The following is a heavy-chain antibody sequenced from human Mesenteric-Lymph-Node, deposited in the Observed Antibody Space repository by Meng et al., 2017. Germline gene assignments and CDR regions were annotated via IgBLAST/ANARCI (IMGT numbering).Heavy chain of an antibody. CDR1: GFTFSNAW. J-gene: IGHJ4*02. V-gene: IGHV3-11*04. D-gene: IGHD3-3*01. CDR3: ARPYDFWSGYYSD. Sequence: GESLKISCAASGFTFSNAWMSWVRQAPGKGLEWVSYISSSGSTIYYADSVKGRFTISRDNAKNSLYLQMNSLRAEDTAVYYCARPYDFWSGYYSDWGQGTLVTVSS. CDR2: ISSSGSTI.